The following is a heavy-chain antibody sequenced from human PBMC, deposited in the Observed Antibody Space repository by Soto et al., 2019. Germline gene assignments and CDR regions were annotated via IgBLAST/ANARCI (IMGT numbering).Heavy chain of an antibody. CDR2: ISYDGSNK. J-gene: IGHJ4*02. Sequence: PGGSLRLSCAASGFTFSSYGMHWVRQAPGKGLEWVAVISYDGSNKYYADSVKGRFTISRDNSKNTLYLQMNSLRAEDTAVYYCASIHDWNYVDTVDYWGQGTLVTVSS. D-gene: IGHD1-7*01. CDR3: ASIHDWNYVDTVDY. CDR1: GFTFSSYG. V-gene: IGHV3-30*03.